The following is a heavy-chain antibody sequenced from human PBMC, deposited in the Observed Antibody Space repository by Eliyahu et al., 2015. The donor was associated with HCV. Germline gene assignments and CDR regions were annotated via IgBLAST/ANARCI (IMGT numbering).Heavy chain of an antibody. CDR2: ISGGGDNT. V-gene: IGHV3-23*01. Sequence: EVQLLESGGNLVQPGGSLXLSXAASGXTFRTCTXYWVRQAPGXGLEXGSGISGGGDNTYYAEFVKGRFTISRDNSENTLYLQMNSLRAEDTALYYCAKDNGVSNAFDIWGQGTMVTVSS. D-gene: IGHD2-8*01. CDR1: GXTFRTCT. CDR3: AKDNGVSNAFDI. J-gene: IGHJ3*02.